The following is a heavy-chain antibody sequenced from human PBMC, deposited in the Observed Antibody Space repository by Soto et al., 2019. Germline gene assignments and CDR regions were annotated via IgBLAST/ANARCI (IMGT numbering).Heavy chain of an antibody. V-gene: IGHV4-59*01. CDR3: ARGYYDANGQSNTFDI. CDR2: VHHSGDT. CDR1: GASIRSSY. Sequence: SETLSLTCTVCGASIRSSYWSWIRQSPGKGLEWIGYVHHSGDTKTNPSLKSRVAILVDTSKNQFSLIVTSVTAADTAMYYCARGYYDANGQSNTFDIWGQGTMVTVSS. J-gene: IGHJ3*02. D-gene: IGHD3-22*01.